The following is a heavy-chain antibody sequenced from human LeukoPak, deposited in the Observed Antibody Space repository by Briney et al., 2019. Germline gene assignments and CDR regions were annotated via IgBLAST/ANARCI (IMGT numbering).Heavy chain of an antibody. CDR3: ARTSGMGYDILTGYSTYYYYMDV. CDR1: GGTFSSYA. Sequence: GASVKVSCKASGGTFSSYAISWVRQAPGQGLEWMGGIIPIFGTANYAQKFQGRVTITADESTSTAYMELSSLRSEDTAVYYCARTSGMGYDILTGYSTYYYYMDVWGKGTTVTISS. V-gene: IGHV1-69*13. J-gene: IGHJ6*03. CDR2: IIPIFGTA. D-gene: IGHD3-9*01.